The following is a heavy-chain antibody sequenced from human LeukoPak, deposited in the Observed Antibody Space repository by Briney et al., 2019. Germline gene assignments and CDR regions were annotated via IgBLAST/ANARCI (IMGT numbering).Heavy chain of an antibody. D-gene: IGHD6-6*01. V-gene: IGHV4-38-2*02. CDR1: GYSISSGYY. CDR3: ARGSSSSGPYDY. J-gene: IGHJ4*02. CDR2: IYRSGST. Sequence: SPSETLSLTCTVSGYSISSGYYWGWIRQPPGKGLEWIGSIYRSGSTYYNPSLKSRVTISVDTSKNQFSLKLSSVTAADTAVYYCARGSSSSGPYDYWGQGTLVTVSS.